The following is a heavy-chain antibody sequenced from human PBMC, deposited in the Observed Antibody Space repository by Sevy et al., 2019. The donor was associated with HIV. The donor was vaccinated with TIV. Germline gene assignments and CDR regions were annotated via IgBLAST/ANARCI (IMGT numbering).Heavy chain of an antibody. CDR2: TSYSGTT. J-gene: IGHJ4*02. V-gene: IGHV4-59*12. D-gene: IGHD2-2*02. Sequence: SETLSLTCSVSGDSINNYYWSWIRQPPGKGLEWIGYTSYSGTTNYSPSLKSRVDISVDTSMHHFSLKINSVTAADTAVYYCARPRWDVVDAPGATPGCYFDSWGQGILVTVSS. CDR3: ARPRWDVVDAPGATPGCYFDS. CDR1: GDSINNYY.